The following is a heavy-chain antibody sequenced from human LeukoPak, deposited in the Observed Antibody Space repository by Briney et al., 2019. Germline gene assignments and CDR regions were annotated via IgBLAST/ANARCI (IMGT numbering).Heavy chain of an antibody. CDR2: INPNSGGT. Sequence: ASVKVSCKASGYTFTCYYMHWVRQAPGQGLEWMGWINPNSGGTNYAQKFQGGVTMTRDTSISTAYMELSRLRSDDTAVYYCARDSKFFGYSSGWYDYWGQGTLVTVSS. V-gene: IGHV1-2*02. CDR3: ARDSKFFGYSSGWYDY. D-gene: IGHD6-19*01. CDR1: GYTFTCYY. J-gene: IGHJ4*02.